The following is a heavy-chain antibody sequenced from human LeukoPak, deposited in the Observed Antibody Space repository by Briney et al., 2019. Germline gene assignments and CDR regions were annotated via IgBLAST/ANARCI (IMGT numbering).Heavy chain of an antibody. CDR1: GGTFSSYA. V-gene: IGHV1-69*01. D-gene: IGHD2-2*01. J-gene: IGHJ6*04. Sequence: GASVKVSCKASGGTFSSYAISWVRQAPGQGLEWMGGIIPIFGTANYAQKFQGRVTITADGSTSTAYMELSSLRSEDTAVYYCARGCSSTSCYADYYHYGMDVWGKGTTVTVSS. CDR2: IIPIFGTA. CDR3: ARGCSSTSCYADYYHYGMDV.